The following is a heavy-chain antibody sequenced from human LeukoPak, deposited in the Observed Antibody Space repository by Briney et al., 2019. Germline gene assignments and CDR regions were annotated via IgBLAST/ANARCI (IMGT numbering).Heavy chain of an antibody. CDR3: AKDPYVYCSGGSCYSGYFDY. J-gene: IGHJ4*02. Sequence: GGSLRLSCAASGSTFSSYGMHWVRQAPGKGLEWVAFIRYDGSNKYYADSVTGRFTISRDNSKNTLCLQMNSLRAEDTAVYYCAKDPYVYCSGGSCYSGYFDYWGQGTLVTVSS. CDR2: IRYDGSNK. V-gene: IGHV3-30*02. D-gene: IGHD2-15*01. CDR1: GSTFSSYG.